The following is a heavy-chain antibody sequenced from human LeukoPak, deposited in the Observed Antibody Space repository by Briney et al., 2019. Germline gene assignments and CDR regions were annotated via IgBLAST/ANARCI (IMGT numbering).Heavy chain of an antibody. CDR3: ARGKQQLVRVWYYYYYMDV. Sequence: ASVKVSCKASGYTFTGYYMHWVRRAPGQGLEWMGWINPNSGGTNYAQKFQGRVTMTRDTSISTAYMELSRLRSDDTAVYYCARGKQQLVRVWYYYYYMDVWGKGTTVTISS. CDR2: INPNSGGT. V-gene: IGHV1-2*02. J-gene: IGHJ6*03. CDR1: GYTFTGYY. D-gene: IGHD6-13*01.